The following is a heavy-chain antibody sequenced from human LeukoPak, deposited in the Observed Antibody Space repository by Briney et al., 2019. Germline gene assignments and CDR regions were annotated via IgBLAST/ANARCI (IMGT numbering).Heavy chain of an antibody. D-gene: IGHD3-10*01. Sequence: GGSLRLTCAASGFTFSGYAMSWVRQAPGKGLQWVSTISRSGDNTYYADSVKGRFTISRDNSKNTLYVQMNSLRAEDTAIFYCAKAGANWFDPWGQGTLVTVSS. CDR3: AKAGANWFDP. CDR2: ISRSGDNT. V-gene: IGHV3-23*01. J-gene: IGHJ5*02. CDR1: GFTFSGYA.